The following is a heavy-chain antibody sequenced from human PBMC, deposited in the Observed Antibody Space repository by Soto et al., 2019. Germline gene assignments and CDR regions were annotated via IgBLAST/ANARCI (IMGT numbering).Heavy chain of an antibody. V-gene: IGHV3-43*01. CDR2: INWDGGNT. D-gene: IGHD4-17*01. CDR3: AKDETLTVNYAFDV. Sequence: EVQLVESGGVVVQPGGSLRLSCVASGFSFDDYTMHWVRQAPEKGLEWVSLINWDGGNTYYADSVKGRFTISRDNSKNSLYLQMNSLRSEDTALYYCAKDETLTVNYAFDVWGQGTMVTVSS. CDR1: GFSFDDYT. J-gene: IGHJ3*01.